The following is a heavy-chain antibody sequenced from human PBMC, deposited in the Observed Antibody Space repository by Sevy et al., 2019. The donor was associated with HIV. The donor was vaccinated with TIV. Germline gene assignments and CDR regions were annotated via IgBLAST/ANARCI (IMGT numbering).Heavy chain of an antibody. V-gene: IGHV1-2*02. Sequence: ASVKVSCKASGYTFTGYYMHWVRQAPGQGLEWMGWINPNSGGTNYAQKFQGRVTMTRDTSISTAYMELSRLRSDDTAVYYCARDPDRGDVDTAMPVDYWGQGTLVTVSS. J-gene: IGHJ4*02. D-gene: IGHD5-18*01. CDR3: ARDPDRGDVDTAMPVDY. CDR1: GYTFTGYY. CDR2: INPNSGGT.